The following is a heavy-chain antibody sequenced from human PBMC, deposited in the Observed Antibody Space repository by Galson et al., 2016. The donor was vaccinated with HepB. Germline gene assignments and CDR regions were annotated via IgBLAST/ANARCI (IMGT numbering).Heavy chain of an antibody. Sequence: SETLSLTCTVSGGSISSGDYWWDWIRHPPGKRLEWIGIIYSSGHTHYNPSLKSRVTISIDTSKNQFSLKLTSVTAADTAIYYCMRQRGSDTWAFDYWGQGTLVTVSS. CDR2: IYSSGHT. J-gene: IGHJ4*02. CDR3: MRQRGSDTWAFDY. D-gene: IGHD3-10*01. V-gene: IGHV4-39*01. CDR1: GGSISSGDYW.